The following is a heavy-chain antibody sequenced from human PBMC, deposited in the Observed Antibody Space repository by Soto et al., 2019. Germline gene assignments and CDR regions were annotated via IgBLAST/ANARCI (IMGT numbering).Heavy chain of an antibody. V-gene: IGHV1-3*01. CDR3: ARRSPGGYYHYFGY. J-gene: IGHJ4*02. Sequence: ASVKVSCKASGYTFTSYAMHWVRQAPGQRLEWMGWINAGNGNTKYSQKFQGRVTITRDTSASTAYMELSSLRSEDTAVYYCARRSPGGYYHYFGYWGQGPLVTVSS. D-gene: IGHD3-22*01. CDR1: GYTFTSYA. CDR2: INAGNGNT.